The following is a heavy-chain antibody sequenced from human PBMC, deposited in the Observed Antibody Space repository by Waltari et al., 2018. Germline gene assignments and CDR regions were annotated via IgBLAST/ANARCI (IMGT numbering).Heavy chain of an antibody. V-gene: IGHV3-74*01. CDR2: INSAASTT. Sequence: EEQLVESGGGLVQPGGSLRLSCAASGFTFSKHWLHWVRQAPGKGPVWVSRINSAASTTNYADSVKGRFTISRDNAKNTLYLQMDSLRVEDTAVHYCARGSPSYWALGLWGQGILVTVSS. D-gene: IGHD2-8*02. CDR1: GFTFSKHW. J-gene: IGHJ4*02. CDR3: ARGSPSYWALGL.